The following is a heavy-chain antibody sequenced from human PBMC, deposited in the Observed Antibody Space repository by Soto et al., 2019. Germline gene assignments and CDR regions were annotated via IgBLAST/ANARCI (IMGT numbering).Heavy chain of an antibody. Sequence: ASVKVSCKASGYTFTSYAMHWVRQAPGQRLEWMGWINAGNGNTKYSQKFQGRVTITRDTSASTAYMELSSLRSEDTAMYYCARQATGHLRYFDWTPSDYYYYGMDVWGQGTTVTVSS. CDR2: INAGNGNT. CDR1: GYTFTSYA. J-gene: IGHJ6*02. D-gene: IGHD3-9*01. V-gene: IGHV1-3*01. CDR3: ARQATGHLRYFDWTPSDYYYYGMDV.